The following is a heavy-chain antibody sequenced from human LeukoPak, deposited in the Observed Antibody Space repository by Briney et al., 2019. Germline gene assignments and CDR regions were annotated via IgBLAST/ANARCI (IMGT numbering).Heavy chain of an antibody. CDR2: IKQDGSEK. CDR1: GFTFSSYW. CDR3: ARVDDTSSWYGDDAFDM. Sequence: GGSLRLSCVASGFTFSSYWMSWVHQAPGKGLEWVANIKQDGSEKKYVDSVKGRFTISRDNVENSLYLQMNSLRAEDTAVYYCARVDDTSSWYGDDAFDMWGQGTMVIVSS. J-gene: IGHJ3*02. D-gene: IGHD6-13*01. V-gene: IGHV3-7*01.